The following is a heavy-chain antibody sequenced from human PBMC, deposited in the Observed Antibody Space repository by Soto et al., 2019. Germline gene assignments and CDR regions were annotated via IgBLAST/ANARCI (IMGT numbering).Heavy chain of an antibody. D-gene: IGHD2-15*01. V-gene: IGHV1-58*01. J-gene: IGHJ6*02. CDR2: IVVGSGNT. Sequence: SVKVSCKASGFTFTSSAVQWVRQARGQRLDWIGWIVVGSGNTNYAQKFQERVTITRDMSTSTAYKDLSSLRSEGTAVYYCAAFRFRYCSGGSCYDYYYYYGMDVWGQGTTVTVSS. CDR1: GFTFTSSA. CDR3: AAFRFRYCSGGSCYDYYYYYGMDV.